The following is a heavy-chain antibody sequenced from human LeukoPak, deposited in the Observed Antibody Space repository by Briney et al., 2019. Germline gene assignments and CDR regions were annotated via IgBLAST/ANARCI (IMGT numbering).Heavy chain of an antibody. CDR1: GITFSDHY. CDR2: ISSGGDSI. D-gene: IGHD6-19*01. CDR3: TRDQPSSGWGFDS. J-gene: IGHJ4*02. Sequence: GGSLRLSCAASGITFSDHYMSWIRQAPGKGLEWLSYISSGGDSIYYADSVKGRFTISRDNAKNSVYLQMTSLRADDTALYYCTRDQPSSGWGFDSWGRGTLVIVSS. V-gene: IGHV3-11*04.